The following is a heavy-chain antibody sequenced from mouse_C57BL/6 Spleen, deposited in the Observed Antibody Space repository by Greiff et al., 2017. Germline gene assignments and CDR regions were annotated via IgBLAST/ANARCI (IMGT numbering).Heavy chain of an antibody. D-gene: IGHD4-1*01. J-gene: IGHJ3*01. Sequence: VQLQQSGAELVRPGASVKLSCTASGFNINDYYMHWVKQRPEQGLEWIGRIDPEDGDTEYAPKFKGKATVTADKSSNPAYLQLSSLTSEDTAVLYCTPGTGGFAYWGQGTLVTVSA. V-gene: IGHV14-1*01. CDR1: GFNINDYY. CDR3: TPGTGGFAY. CDR2: IDPEDGDT.